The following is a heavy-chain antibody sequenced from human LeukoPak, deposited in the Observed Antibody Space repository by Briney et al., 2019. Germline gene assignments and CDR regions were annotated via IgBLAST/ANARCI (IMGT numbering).Heavy chain of an antibody. Sequence: PGGSLRLSCAASGFTFSSYSFNWVRQAPGKGLEWVASMKDDGNEIQYVDSVKGRFTISRDNAKNSLYLQMNNLRAEDTAVYYCARNRATNDYWGQGTLVTVSS. CDR2: MKDDGNEI. CDR1: GFTFSSYS. D-gene: IGHD1-26*01. V-gene: IGHV3-7*01. J-gene: IGHJ4*02. CDR3: ARNRATNDY.